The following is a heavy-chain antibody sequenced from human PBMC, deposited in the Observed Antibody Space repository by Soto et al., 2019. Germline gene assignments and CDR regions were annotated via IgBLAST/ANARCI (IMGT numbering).Heavy chain of an antibody. V-gene: IGHV3-21*01. Sequence: PGGSLRLSCAASGFTFSSYSMNWVRQAPGKGLEWVSSISSSSSYIYYADSVKGRFTISRDNAKNSLYLQMNSLRAEDTAVYYCAXDEEAMDITMVRGVIIRFDYWGQGTLVTVPS. J-gene: IGHJ4*02. CDR1: GFTFSSYS. CDR2: ISSSSSYI. D-gene: IGHD3-10*01. CDR3: AXDEEAMDITMVRGVIIRFDY.